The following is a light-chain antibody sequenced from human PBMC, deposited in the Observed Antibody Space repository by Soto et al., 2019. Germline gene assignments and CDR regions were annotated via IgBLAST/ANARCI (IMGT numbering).Light chain of an antibody. Sequence: EIVLTQSPVTLSLSPGERATLSCRASQSISSYLAWYQQKPGQAPRLLIYDASNRATGIPARFSGSGSGTDFPLTISSLEPEDFAVYYCQQRFNWQVTFGQGTRLDIK. J-gene: IGKJ5*01. CDR2: DAS. V-gene: IGKV3-11*01. CDR1: QSISSY. CDR3: QQRFNWQVT.